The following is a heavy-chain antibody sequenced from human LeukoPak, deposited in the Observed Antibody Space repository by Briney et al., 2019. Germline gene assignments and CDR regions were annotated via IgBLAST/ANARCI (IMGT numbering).Heavy chain of an antibody. CDR3: ARSGYCSSTSCYLAYYYGMDV. CDR2: IYHSGSN. Sequence: SGTLTLTCAASGCTISSSNWWSWVRQPPGKGLEWIGVIYHSGSNYYMHSVKSRVTISVDKSKNQFSLKLSSVTAADTAVYYCARSGYCSSTSCYLAYYYGMDVWGKGTTVTVSS. D-gene: IGHD2-2*01. V-gene: IGHV4-4*02. J-gene: IGHJ6*04. CDR1: GCTISSSNW.